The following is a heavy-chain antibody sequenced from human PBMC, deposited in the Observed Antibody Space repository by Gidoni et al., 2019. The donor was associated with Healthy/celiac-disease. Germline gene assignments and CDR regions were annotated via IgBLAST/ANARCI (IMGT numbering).Heavy chain of an antibody. CDR2: IYTSGST. CDR1: GGSISSGSYY. CDR3: ARAPGWGRDAFDI. Sequence: QVQLQESGPGLVKPSQTLSLTCTVSGGSISSGSYYWSWIRQPAGKGLEWIGRIYTSGSTNYNPSLKSRVTISVDTSKNQFSLKLSSVTAADTAVYYCARAPGWGRDAFDIWGQGTMVTVSS. D-gene: IGHD7-27*01. J-gene: IGHJ3*02. V-gene: IGHV4-61*02.